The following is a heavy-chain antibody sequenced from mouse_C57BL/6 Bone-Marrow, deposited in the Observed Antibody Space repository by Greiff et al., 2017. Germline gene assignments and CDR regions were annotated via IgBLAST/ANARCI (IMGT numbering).Heavy chain of an antibody. V-gene: IGHV5-17*01. CDR3: ARQGYYGSSYVWFAY. D-gene: IGHD1-1*01. J-gene: IGHJ3*01. Sequence: EVKLVESGGGLVKPGGSLKLSCAASGFTFSDYGMHWVRQAPEKGLEWVAYISSGSSTIYYADTVKGRFPISRDNANHTLFLQVTRLRTEDTAMYDGARQGYYGSSYVWFAYWGQGTLVTVAA. CDR2: ISSGSSTI. CDR1: GFTFSDYG.